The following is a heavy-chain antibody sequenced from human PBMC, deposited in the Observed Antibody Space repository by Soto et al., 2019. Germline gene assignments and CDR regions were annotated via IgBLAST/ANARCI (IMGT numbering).Heavy chain of an antibody. CDR3: AKEEGYTRGWYRRDPFDY. V-gene: IGHV3-23*01. J-gene: IGHJ4*02. CDR1: GFTFSSYA. CDR2: ISGSGGST. Sequence: GGSLRLSCAASGFTFSSYAMSWVRQAPGKGLEWVSAISGSGGSTYYADSVKGRFTISRDNSKNTLYLQMNSLRAEDTAVYYCAKEEGYTRGWYRRDPFDYWGQGTLVTVSS. D-gene: IGHD6-19*01.